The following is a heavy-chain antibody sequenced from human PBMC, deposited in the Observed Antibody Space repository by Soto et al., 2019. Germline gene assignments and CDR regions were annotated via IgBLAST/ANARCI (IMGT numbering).Heavy chain of an antibody. Sequence: GGSLRLSCAASGFTFNNYAMSWVRQAPGKGLEWVSTITSSGGNTYYSDSVKGRFTISRDNSKNTLYLQMNSLRAEDTALYYCAKDLYGDYDFYSWGQGTLVTVSS. J-gene: IGHJ4*02. D-gene: IGHD4-17*01. CDR3: AKDLYGDYDFYS. CDR2: ITSSGGNT. CDR1: GFTFNNYA. V-gene: IGHV3-23*01.